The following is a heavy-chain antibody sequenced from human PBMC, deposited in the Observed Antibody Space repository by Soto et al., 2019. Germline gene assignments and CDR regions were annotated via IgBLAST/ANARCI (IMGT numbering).Heavy chain of an antibody. CDR3: AKAWDDILTGYDY. Sequence: GGSLRLSCAASGFTFSSYAMSWVRQAPGKGLEWVSGISGSGGSTYYADSVKGRFTISRDNSKNTLYLQMNSLRADDTAVYYCAKAWDDILTGYDYWGQGALVTVSS. D-gene: IGHD3-9*01. V-gene: IGHV3-23*01. CDR1: GFTFSSYA. CDR2: ISGSGGST. J-gene: IGHJ4*02.